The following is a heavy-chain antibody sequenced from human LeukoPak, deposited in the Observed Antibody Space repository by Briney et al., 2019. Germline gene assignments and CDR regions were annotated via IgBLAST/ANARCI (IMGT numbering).Heavy chain of an antibody. D-gene: IGHD4-17*01. J-gene: IGHJ4*02. V-gene: IGHV3-48*04. Sequence: HPGGSLRLSFAASGFTFSSYSMNWVRQAPGKGLEWVSYISSSSSTIYYADSVKGRFTISRDNAKNSLYLQMNSLRAEDTAVYYCARERGDYGDYLDYWGQGTLVTVSS. CDR2: ISSSSSTI. CDR1: GFTFSSYS. CDR3: ARERGDYGDYLDY.